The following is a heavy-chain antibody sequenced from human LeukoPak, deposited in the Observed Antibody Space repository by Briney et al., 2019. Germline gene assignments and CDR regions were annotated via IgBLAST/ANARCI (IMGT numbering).Heavy chain of an antibody. CDR1: GGSISSGDYY. Sequence: SQTLSLTCTVSGGSISSGDYYWSWIRQPPGKGLEWIGYIYYSGSTYYNPSLKSRVTISVDMSKNQFSLKLSSVTAADTAVYYCARDGTPHDILTGPTGSDAFDIWGQGTMVTVSS. J-gene: IGHJ3*02. V-gene: IGHV4-30-4*01. CDR3: ARDGTPHDILTGPTGSDAFDI. D-gene: IGHD3-9*01. CDR2: IYYSGST.